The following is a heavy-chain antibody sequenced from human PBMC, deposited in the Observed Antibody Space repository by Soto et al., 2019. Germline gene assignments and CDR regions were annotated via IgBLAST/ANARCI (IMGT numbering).Heavy chain of an antibody. CDR3: ASPVGYTTRLFDY. V-gene: IGHV3-48*01. D-gene: IGHD2-8*01. Sequence: GGSLRLSCAASGFTFSSYSMNWVRQAPGKGLEWVSYISSSSSTIYYADSVKGRFTISRDNAKNSLYLQMNSLRAEDTAVYYCASPVGYTTRLFDYWGQGTLVTVSS. J-gene: IGHJ4*02. CDR1: GFTFSSYS. CDR2: ISSSSSTI.